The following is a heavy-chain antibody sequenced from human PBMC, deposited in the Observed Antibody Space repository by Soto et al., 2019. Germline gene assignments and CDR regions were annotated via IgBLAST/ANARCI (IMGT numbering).Heavy chain of an antibody. D-gene: IGHD3-9*01. CDR2: INHSGST. Sequence: QVQLQQWGAGLLKPSETLSLTCAVYGGSFSGYYWSWIRQPPGKGLEWIGEINHSGSTNYTPSLISRVTISVDTSKNQFSQKLSAVTAADTAVYYGARQLRYFDWLLISWFDPWGQGTLVTVSS. CDR3: ARQLRYFDWLLISWFDP. V-gene: IGHV4-34*01. CDR1: GGSFSGYY. J-gene: IGHJ5*02.